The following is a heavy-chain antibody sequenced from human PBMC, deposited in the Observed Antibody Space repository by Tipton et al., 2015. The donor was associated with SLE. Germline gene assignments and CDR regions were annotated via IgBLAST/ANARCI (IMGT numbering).Heavy chain of an antibody. CDR1: GGSFGTYY. D-gene: IGHD3-3*01. V-gene: IGHV4-34*01. J-gene: IGHJ6*02. CDR3: AIRFLEWLPRSYHYGMDV. Sequence: TLSLTCAVYGGSFGTYYWSWIRQPPGKGLEWIGEINHSGSTNYNPSLKSRVTISVDKSKNQFSLKLSSVTAADTAVYYCAIRFLEWLPRSYHYGMDVWGQGTTVTVSS. CDR2: INHSGST.